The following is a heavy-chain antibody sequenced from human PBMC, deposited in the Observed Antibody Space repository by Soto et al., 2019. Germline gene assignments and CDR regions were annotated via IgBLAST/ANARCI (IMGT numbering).Heavy chain of an antibody. Sequence: QVQLVQSGAEVKKPGASVKVSCKASGYTFTSYGISWVRQAPGQGLEWMGWINAYNGNTNYAQKLPGRVTMTTDTSTSTAYMELRGLRPGDTAVYYCARDPVAGTNFDYWGQGTLVNVSS. D-gene: IGHD6-19*01. CDR3: ARDPVAGTNFDY. CDR2: INAYNGNT. J-gene: IGHJ4*02. V-gene: IGHV1-18*01. CDR1: GYTFTSYG.